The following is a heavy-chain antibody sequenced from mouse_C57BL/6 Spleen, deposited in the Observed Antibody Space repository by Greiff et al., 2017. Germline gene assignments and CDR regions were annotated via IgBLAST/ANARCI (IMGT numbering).Heavy chain of an antibody. CDR2: INPNYGTT. CDR3: ARYDGYYVDYAMDY. D-gene: IGHD2-3*01. J-gene: IGHJ4*01. CDR1: GYSFTDYN. Sequence: LKESGPELVKPGASVKISCKASGYSFTDYNMNWVKQSNGKSLEWIGVINPNYGTTSYNQKFKGKATLTVDQSSSTAYMQLNSLTSEDSAVYYCARYDGYYVDYAMDYWGQGTSVTVSS. V-gene: IGHV1-39*01.